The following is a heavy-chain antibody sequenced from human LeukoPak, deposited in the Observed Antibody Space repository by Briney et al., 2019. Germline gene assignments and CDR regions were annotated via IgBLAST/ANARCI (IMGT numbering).Heavy chain of an antibody. CDR2: IYYSGSS. D-gene: IGHD6-19*01. V-gene: IGHV4-31*03. J-gene: IGHJ4*02. CDR1: GGSISSGGYY. Sequence: SQTLSLTCTVSGGSISSGGYYWSWIRQHPGKGLEWIGYIYYSGSSYYNPSLKSRVTISVDTSKNQFSLKLSSVTAADTAVYYCASKRFIAVAGFDYWGQGTLVTVSS. CDR3: ASKRFIAVAGFDY.